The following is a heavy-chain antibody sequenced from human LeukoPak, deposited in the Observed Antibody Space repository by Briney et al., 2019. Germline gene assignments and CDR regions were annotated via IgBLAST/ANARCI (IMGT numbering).Heavy chain of an antibody. CDR1: RLTFRGYW. J-gene: IGHJ4*02. CDR3: ATYTQHFGAPGGADY. V-gene: IGHV3-7*03. Sequence: GGSLRLSWVVSRLTFRGYWMGWVRQAPGEGLEWVAAINKDGSEKRYVDSVEGRFTISRDNARNSVYLQMTSLGAEDTGVYYCATYTQHFGAPGGADYWGLGTLVTVSS. CDR2: INKDGSEK. D-gene: IGHD2-8*02.